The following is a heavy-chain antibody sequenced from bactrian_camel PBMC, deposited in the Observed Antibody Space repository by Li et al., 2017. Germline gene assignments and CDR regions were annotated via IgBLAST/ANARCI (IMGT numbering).Heavy chain of an antibody. CDR1: GFTFSDYA. V-gene: IGHV3S60*01. Sequence: VQLVESGGGSVQAGGSLRLSCAASGFTFSDYAMGWFRQAPGKEREGVSCISLSGESTVVNSVKGRFTISRDNAKNTLYLQMNSLKTEDTAVHYCASDNQLKMVGQGTQVTVS. J-gene: IGHJ4*01. CDR2: ISLSGEST.